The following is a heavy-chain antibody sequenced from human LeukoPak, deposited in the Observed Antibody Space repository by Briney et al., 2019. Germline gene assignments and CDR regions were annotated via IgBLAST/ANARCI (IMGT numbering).Heavy chain of an antibody. Sequence: SETLSLTCTVSGDSISSYYWSWIRQPPGKGLEWIGYIYYSGGTDYNPSLKSRVTISVDTSKNQFSLKLRSVTAADTAVYYCARHVTISGPYDASDIWAQGTMVTVSP. D-gene: IGHD5-24*01. V-gene: IGHV4-59*08. CDR2: IYYSGGT. CDR3: ARHVTISGPYDASDI. CDR1: GDSISSYY. J-gene: IGHJ3*02.